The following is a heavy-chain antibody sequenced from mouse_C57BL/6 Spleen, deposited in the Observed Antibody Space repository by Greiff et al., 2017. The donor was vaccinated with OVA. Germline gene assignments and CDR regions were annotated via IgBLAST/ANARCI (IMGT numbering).Heavy chain of an antibody. D-gene: IGHD2-5*01. CDR3: TRDEAYYSNPAWFAY. J-gene: IGHJ3*01. CDR1: GFTFSSYA. CDR2: ISSGGDYI. Sequence: EVHLVESGEGLVTPGGSLKLSCAASGFTFSSYAMSWVRQTPEKRLEWVAYISSGGDYIYYADTVKGRFTISRDNARNTLYLQMSSLKSEDTAMYYCTRDEAYYSNPAWFAYWGQGTLVTVSA. V-gene: IGHV5-9-1*02.